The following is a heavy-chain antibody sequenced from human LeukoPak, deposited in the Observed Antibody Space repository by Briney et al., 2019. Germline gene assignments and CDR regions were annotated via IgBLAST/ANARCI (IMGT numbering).Heavy chain of an antibody. CDR1: AFTFSKYW. V-gene: IGHV3-7*01. CDR2: INQDGSEK. J-gene: IGHJ3*02. D-gene: IGHD6-13*01. CDR3: AGSGIAAAEWAFDI. Sequence: PGGSLRLSCAASAFTFSKYWMNWVRKAPGKGMEWVANINQDGSEKHYVDSVKGRFTISRDNAKNSLYLQMNSLRAEDTAVYYCAGSGIAAAEWAFDIWGQGTMVTVSS.